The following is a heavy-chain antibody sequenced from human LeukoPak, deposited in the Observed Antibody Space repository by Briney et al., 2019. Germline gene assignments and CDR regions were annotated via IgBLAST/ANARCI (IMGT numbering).Heavy chain of an antibody. CDR2: IYYSGST. V-gene: IGHV4-59*01. CDR3: ARLGVAALDY. Sequence: SETLSLTCTVSGGSISSYYWSWIRQPPGKGLEWIGYIYYSGSTNYNPPLKSRVTISVDTSKNQFSLKLSSVTAADTAVYYCARLGVAALDYWGQGTLVTVSS. CDR1: GGSISSYY. J-gene: IGHJ4*02. D-gene: IGHD2-15*01.